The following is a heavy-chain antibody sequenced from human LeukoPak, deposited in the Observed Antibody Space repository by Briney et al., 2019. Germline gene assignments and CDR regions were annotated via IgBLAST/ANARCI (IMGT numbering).Heavy chain of an antibody. CDR1: GYTFTSYY. J-gene: IGHJ4*02. V-gene: IGHV1-46*01. D-gene: IGHD1-1*01. CDR3: ARDRETGTTGRGEDY. CDR2: INPSGGST. Sequence: ASVKVSCKASGYTFTSYYMHWVRQAPGQGLEWMGIINPSGGSTSYAQKFRGRVTMTRGTSTSTVYMELSSLRSEDTAVYYCARDRETGTTGRGEDYWGQGTLVTVSS.